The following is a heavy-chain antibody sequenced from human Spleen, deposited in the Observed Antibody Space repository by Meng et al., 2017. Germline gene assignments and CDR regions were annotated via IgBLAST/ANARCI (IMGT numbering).Heavy chain of an antibody. Sequence: GGSLRPSCAASGFTFSSYNMHWVRQTPGEGLVWVPRINTDASITTYADSVKGRFTISRDDAKNTVYLQMNSLRAEDTAVYYCARDADWVIFDHWGQGALVTVSS. CDR2: INTDASIT. V-gene: IGHV3-74*03. D-gene: IGHD3-9*01. J-gene: IGHJ4*02. CDR3: ARDADWVIFDH. CDR1: GFTFSSYN.